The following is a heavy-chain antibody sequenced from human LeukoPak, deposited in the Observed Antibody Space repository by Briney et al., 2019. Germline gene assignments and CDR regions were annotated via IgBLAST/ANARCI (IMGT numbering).Heavy chain of an antibody. CDR1: GFTFSSYA. V-gene: IGHV3-30-3*01. D-gene: IGHD5-24*01. CDR2: ISYDGSNK. J-gene: IGHJ4*02. CDR3: ARDPEVSGEMATIGTFGY. Sequence: GRSLRLSCAASGFTFSSYAMHWVRQAPGKGLEWVAVISYDGSNKHYADSVKGRFTISRDNSKNTLYLQMNSLRAEDTAVYYCARDPEVSGEMATIGTFGYWGQGTLVTVSS.